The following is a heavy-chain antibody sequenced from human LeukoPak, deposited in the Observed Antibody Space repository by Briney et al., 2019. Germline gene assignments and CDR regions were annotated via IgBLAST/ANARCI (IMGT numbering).Heavy chain of an antibody. V-gene: IGHV2-5*01. CDR3: ARRRSPSNGDWFDP. CDR1: GFSLSTSGLA. Sequence: SGPTLVNPTQTLTLTCTFSGFSLSTSGLAVGWFRQPPGRALQWPALIYWNDGKYYSPSLKSRLTIAKDTSKNQVVLTMTNMDPVDTATFYCARRRSPSNGDWFDPWGQGTLVTVSS. D-gene: IGHD4-17*01. J-gene: IGHJ5*02. CDR2: IYWNDGK.